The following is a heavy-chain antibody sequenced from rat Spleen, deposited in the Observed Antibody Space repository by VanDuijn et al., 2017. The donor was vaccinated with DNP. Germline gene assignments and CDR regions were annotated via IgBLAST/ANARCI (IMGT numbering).Heavy chain of an antibody. CDR1: DYSITSNY. V-gene: IGHV3-1*01. Sequence: EVQLQESGSGLVKPSQSLSLTCSVTDYSITSNYWGWIRKFPGNKVEWVGHISYSGRSTYNPSLKSRISITRDTSRNQFFLQLNSVTTEDTATYYCARWTYYFDYWGQGVMVTVSS. CDR3: ARWTYYFDY. J-gene: IGHJ2*01. CDR2: ISYSGRS.